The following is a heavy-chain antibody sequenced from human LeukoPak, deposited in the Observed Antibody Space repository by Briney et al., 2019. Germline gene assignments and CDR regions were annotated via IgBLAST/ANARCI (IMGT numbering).Heavy chain of an antibody. CDR1: GFTFSSYA. CDR2: ISGSGGST. Sequence: GGSLRLSCAASGFTFSSYAMSWVRQAPGKGLEWVSAISGSGGSTYYADSVKGRFTISRDNSKNTLYLQMNSLRAEDTAVYYCANSGPEAWYYYDSSGYPDPFDIWGQGTMVTVSS. J-gene: IGHJ3*02. D-gene: IGHD3-22*01. CDR3: ANSGPEAWYYYDSSGYPDPFDI. V-gene: IGHV3-23*01.